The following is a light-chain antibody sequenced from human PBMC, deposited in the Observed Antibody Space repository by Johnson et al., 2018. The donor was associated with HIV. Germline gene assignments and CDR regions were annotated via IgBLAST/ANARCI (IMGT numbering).Light chain of an antibody. Sequence: QSVLTQPPSVSAAPGQKVTISCSGSSSNIGNNYVSWYQQLPGTAPKLLIYENNKRPSGIPDRFSGSKSGTSATLGITGLQTGDEADYYCGTWDSSLKVFGNGTKGTDL. J-gene: IGLJ1*01. V-gene: IGLV1-51*02. CDR3: GTWDSSLKV. CDR1: SSNIGNNY. CDR2: ENN.